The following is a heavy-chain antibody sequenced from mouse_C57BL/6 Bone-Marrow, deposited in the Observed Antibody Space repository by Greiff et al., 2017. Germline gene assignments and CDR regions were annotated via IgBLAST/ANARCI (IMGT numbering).Heavy chain of an antibody. J-gene: IGHJ4*01. CDR1: GFNIKDDY. D-gene: IGHD1-1*01. CDR3: TTWGYYGSMDY. Sequence: VQLQQSGAELVRPGASVKLSCTASGFNIKDDYMHWVKQRPEQGLEWIGWIDPENGDTEYASKFQGKATITADTSSNTAYLQRSSLTSEDTAVYYCTTWGYYGSMDYWGQGTSVTVSS. V-gene: IGHV14-4*01. CDR2: IDPENGDT.